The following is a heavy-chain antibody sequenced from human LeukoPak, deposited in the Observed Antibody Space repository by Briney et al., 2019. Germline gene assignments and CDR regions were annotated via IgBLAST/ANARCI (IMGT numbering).Heavy chain of an antibody. V-gene: IGHV3-48*01. Sequence: GGSLRLSCAASGFTFSSYPMTWVRQAPGKGLEWVSYISSSSRTIYYADSVKGRFTISRDNAENSLYLQMNSLRAEDTAVYYCVRDPIGDYYDSSGYFDYWGQGTLVTVSS. J-gene: IGHJ4*02. CDR1: GFTFSSYP. CDR2: ISSSSRTI. CDR3: VRDPIGDYYDSSGYFDY. D-gene: IGHD3-22*01.